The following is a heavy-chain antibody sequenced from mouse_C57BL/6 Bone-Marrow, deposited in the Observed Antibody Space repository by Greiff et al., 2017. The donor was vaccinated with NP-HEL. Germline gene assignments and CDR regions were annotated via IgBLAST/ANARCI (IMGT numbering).Heavy chain of an antibody. D-gene: IGHD1-1*01. CDR3: TREDYGSSFYWYFDV. J-gene: IGHJ1*03. CDR1: GYTFTDYE. V-gene: IGHV1-15*01. Sequence: VQLQQSGAELVRPGASVTLSCKASGYTFTDYEMHWVKQTPVHGLEWIGAIDPETGGTAYNQKFKGKAILTADKSSSTAYMELRSLTSEDSAVYYCTREDYGSSFYWYFDVWGTGTTVTVSS. CDR2: IDPETGGT.